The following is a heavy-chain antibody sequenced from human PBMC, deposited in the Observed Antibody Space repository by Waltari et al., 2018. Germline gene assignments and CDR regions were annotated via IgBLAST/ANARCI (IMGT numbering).Heavy chain of an antibody. CDR3: ARGAAYSRFDY. J-gene: IGHJ4*02. V-gene: IGHV3-23*04. CDR2: ISGSGGNT. D-gene: IGHD5-18*01. Sequence: EVQLVESGGGLVQPGGSLRLSCAASGFTFSSYGMNWVRQAEGTGLVWFSGISGSGGNTYYADSVKGRFTISRDNSKSTLSLQMNSVRADDTAVYYCARGAAYSRFDYWGQGTLVIVSS. CDR1: GFTFSSYG.